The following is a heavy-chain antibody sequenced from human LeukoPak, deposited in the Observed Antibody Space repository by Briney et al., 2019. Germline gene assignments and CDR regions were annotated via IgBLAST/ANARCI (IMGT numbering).Heavy chain of an antibody. CDR2: ISAYNGNT. V-gene: IGHV1-18*01. Sequence: ASVKVSCKTSGYTFNMYAITWVRQAPGQGLEWMGWISAYNGNTNYAQKFQGRVTMTRDTSISTAYMELSRLRSDDTAVYYCASGIAAAGTSDWFDPWGQGTLVTVSS. CDR3: ASGIAAAGTSDWFDP. CDR1: GYTFNMYA. J-gene: IGHJ5*02. D-gene: IGHD6-13*01.